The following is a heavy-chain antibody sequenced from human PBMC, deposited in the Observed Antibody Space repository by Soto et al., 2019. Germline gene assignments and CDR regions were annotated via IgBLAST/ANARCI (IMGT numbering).Heavy chain of an antibody. V-gene: IGHV1-69*06. J-gene: IGHJ6*02. CDR2: IIPIYGSP. Sequence: QVQLVQSGAEVKKPGSSVKVSCTASGGAISRYGMSWVRQAPGQGLEWMGGIIPIYGSPNYAQRFKGRVPVSADTSTNTVYMTLSSLKSEDTAVIYCAGQPNDQEDYYNGMEVWGQGTPVTVSS. CDR3: AGQPNDQEDYYNGMEV. CDR1: GGAISRYG. D-gene: IGHD2-8*01.